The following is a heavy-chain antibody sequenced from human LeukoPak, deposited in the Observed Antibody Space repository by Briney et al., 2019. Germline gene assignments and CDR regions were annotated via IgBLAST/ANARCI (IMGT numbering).Heavy chain of an antibody. D-gene: IGHD3-22*01. CDR1: GFTFSRYW. Sequence: PGGSLRLSCAASGFTFSRYWMSWVRQAPGKGLEWVANIKQDGSEKYYVDSVKGRFTISRDNAKSSLYLQMNSLRAGDTAVYYCARGGWLPDYWGQGTLVTVSS. CDR2: IKQDGSEK. CDR3: ARGGWLPDY. V-gene: IGHV3-7*01. J-gene: IGHJ4*02.